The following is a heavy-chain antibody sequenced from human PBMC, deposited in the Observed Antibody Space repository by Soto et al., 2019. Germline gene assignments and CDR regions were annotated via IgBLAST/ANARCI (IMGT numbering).Heavy chain of an antibody. D-gene: IGHD2-15*01. Sequence: EVHLVESGGGLVQPGGSLRLSCAASGFTVSSKYMSWVRQAPGKGLEWVSLIQSGGPTYYADSVKGRFTISRDTSENTLHVQMDSLRAEDTAVYYCAREDVLCDGGRCYGVPVDVLGKGTTVTVSS. CDR1: GFTVSSKY. J-gene: IGHJ6*04. V-gene: IGHV3-66*01. CDR3: AREDVLCDGGRCYGVPVDV. CDR2: IQSGGPT.